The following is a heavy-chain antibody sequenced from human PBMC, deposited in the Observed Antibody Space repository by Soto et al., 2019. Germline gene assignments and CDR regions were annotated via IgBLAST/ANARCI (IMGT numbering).Heavy chain of an antibody. D-gene: IGHD6-13*01. CDR2: IYHSGST. V-gene: IGHV4-4*02. CDR3: ARVRAAAYYYYYYMDV. CDR1: SGSISSSNG. Sequence: SETLSLTCAVSSGSISSSNGWSWVRQPPGKGLEWIGEIYHSGSTNYNPSLKSRVTISVDKSKNQFSLKLSSVTAADTAVYYCARVRAAAYYYYYYMDVWGKGTTVTVSS. J-gene: IGHJ6*03.